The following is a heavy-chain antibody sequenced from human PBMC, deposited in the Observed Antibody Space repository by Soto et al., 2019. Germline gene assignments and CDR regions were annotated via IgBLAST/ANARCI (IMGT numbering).Heavy chain of an antibody. CDR1: GGSFSGYY. CDR3: ARIQGIAAAGRGIDY. V-gene: IGHV4-34*01. J-gene: IGHJ4*02. D-gene: IGHD6-13*01. Sequence: QVQLQQWGAGLLKPSETLSLTCAVYGGSFSGYYWSWIRQPPGKGLEWIGEINHSGSTNYNPSLKSRVTISVDTSKNQFSLKLSSVTAADTAVYYCARIQGIAAAGRGIDYWGQGTLVTVSS. CDR2: INHSGST.